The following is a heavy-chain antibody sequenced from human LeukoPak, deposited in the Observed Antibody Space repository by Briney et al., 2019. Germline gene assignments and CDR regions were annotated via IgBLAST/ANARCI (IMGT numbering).Heavy chain of an antibody. V-gene: IGHV3-30-3*01. CDR1: GFTFSSYA. D-gene: IGHD4-11*01. J-gene: IGHJ4*02. CDR3: ASPAYSNSIDY. Sequence: GGSLRLSCAASGFTFSSYAMHWVRQAPGKGLEWVAVISYDGSNKYYADSVKGRFTISRDNSKNTLYLQMNSLRAEDTAVYYCASPAYSNSIDYWGQGTLVTVSS. CDR2: ISYDGSNK.